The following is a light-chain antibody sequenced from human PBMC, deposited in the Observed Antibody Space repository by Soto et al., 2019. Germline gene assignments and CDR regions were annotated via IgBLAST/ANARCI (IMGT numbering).Light chain of an antibody. J-gene: IGKJ5*01. Sequence: QCPGNLSVSPGKEASLSCRASPSVSSSYLAWYQQKPGQAPRTLIYGASSSATGIPDRFSGSGSGTDFNLTLTSIKPQADDFSYGYQRNIRTPQCTFGQGTRLEIK. CDR1: PSVSSSY. CDR2: GAS. CDR3: YQRNIRTPQCT. V-gene: IGKV3D-20*02.